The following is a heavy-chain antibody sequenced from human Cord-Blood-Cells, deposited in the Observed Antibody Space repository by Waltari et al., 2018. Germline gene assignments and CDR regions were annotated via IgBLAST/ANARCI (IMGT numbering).Heavy chain of an antibody. J-gene: IGHJ4*02. D-gene: IGHD3-10*01. CDR2: IYYSGST. Sequence: QVQLQESGPGLVKPSETLSLTCTVPAGPISSYYWSWIRQPPGKGLEWIGYIYYSGSTNYNPSLKSRVTISVDTSKNQFSLKLSSVTAADTAVYYCARQSGLFFDYWGQGTLVTVSS. CDR3: ARQSGLFFDY. V-gene: IGHV4-59*08. CDR1: AGPISSYY.